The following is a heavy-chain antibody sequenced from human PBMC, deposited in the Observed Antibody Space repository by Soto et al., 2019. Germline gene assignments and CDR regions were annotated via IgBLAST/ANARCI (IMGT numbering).Heavy chain of an antibody. V-gene: IGHV1-58*01. D-gene: IGHD2-21*02. Sequence: SVKVSCKASGFTFTSSAVQLVRQARGQRLEWIGWIVVGSGNTNYAQKFQERVTITRDMSTSTAYMELSSLRSEDTAVYYCAACGGDCYSYYYGMDVWGQGTTVTVSS. CDR2: IVVGSGNT. J-gene: IGHJ6*02. CDR3: AACGGDCYSYYYGMDV. CDR1: GFTFTSSA.